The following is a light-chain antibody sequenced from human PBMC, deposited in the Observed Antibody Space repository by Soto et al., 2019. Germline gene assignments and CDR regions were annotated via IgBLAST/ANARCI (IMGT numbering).Light chain of an antibody. J-gene: IGKJ1*01. CDR3: QQYNNWPSST. CDR1: QSVSSN. Sequence: EIVMTQSPATLSVSPGERATFSCRASQSVSSNLAWYQQKPGQAPRLLIYGAFTRATGIPARFSGSGSGTEFTLTISSLQSEDFAVYYCQQYNNWPSSTFGQGTKVEI. V-gene: IGKV3-15*01. CDR2: GAF.